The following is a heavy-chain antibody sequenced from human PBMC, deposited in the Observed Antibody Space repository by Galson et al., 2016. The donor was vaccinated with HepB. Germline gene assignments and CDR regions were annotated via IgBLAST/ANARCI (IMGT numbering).Heavy chain of an antibody. V-gene: IGHV1-3*04. CDR1: GYTFSSFT. Sequence: SVKVSCKASGYTFSSFTMHWVRQAPGQRLEWMGWINTGNGKIKYSDKFQGRLTISRDTFASTAYMDQSSLRSEDTAVYYCGRASPPPLVPAAMGDYDYVWGRYRPLDHWGQGTPVTVSS. CDR3: GRASPPPLVPAAMGDYDYVWGRYRPLDH. CDR2: INTGNGKI. D-gene: IGHD3-16*02. J-gene: IGHJ4*02.